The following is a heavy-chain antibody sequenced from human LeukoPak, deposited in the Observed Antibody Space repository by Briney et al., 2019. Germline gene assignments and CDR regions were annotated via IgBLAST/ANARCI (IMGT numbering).Heavy chain of an antibody. D-gene: IGHD1-14*01. J-gene: IGHJ5*02. Sequence: GGSLRLSCAASGFTFVIYAMHWVRQPPGKGLEYVSAIISVVGSTYYANSLKGGFTISGDNSKNTLYLQRSSLRPEDMAVYYCATSTYNAATTEGWFWFDPWGQGTLVTVSS. CDR1: GFTFVIYA. CDR2: IISVVGST. CDR3: ATSTYNAATTEGWFWFDP. V-gene: IGHV3-64*01.